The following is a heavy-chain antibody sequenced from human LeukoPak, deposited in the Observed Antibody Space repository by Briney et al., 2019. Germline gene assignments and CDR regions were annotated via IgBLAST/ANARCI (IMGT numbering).Heavy chain of an antibody. D-gene: IGHD2-2*01. V-gene: IGHV3-30*02. Sequence: GGSLRLSCAASGFTFSSYGMHWVRQAPGKGLEWVAFIRYDGSNKYYADSVKGRFTISRDNSKNTLYLQMNSLRAEDTAVYYCAKDHRRYCSSTSCSYMDVWGKGTTVTVSS. CDR1: GFTFSSYG. J-gene: IGHJ6*03. CDR2: IRYDGSNK. CDR3: AKDHRRYCSSTSCSYMDV.